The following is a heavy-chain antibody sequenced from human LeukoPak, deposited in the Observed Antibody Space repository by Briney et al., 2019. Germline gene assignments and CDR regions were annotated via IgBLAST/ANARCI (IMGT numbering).Heavy chain of an antibody. CDR1: GYTFTDYY. CDR2: INPNSGDT. Sequence: ASVKLSCKASGYTFTDYYMHWVRQAPGQGLEWMGWINPNSGDTNHAQNSQGRVTLTRDTSISSAYMELSSLRSDDSAVYYCAGEYCSGGSCRQGFDYWGQGTLVTVSS. V-gene: IGHV1-2*02. D-gene: IGHD2-15*01. CDR3: AGEYCSGGSCRQGFDY. J-gene: IGHJ4*02.